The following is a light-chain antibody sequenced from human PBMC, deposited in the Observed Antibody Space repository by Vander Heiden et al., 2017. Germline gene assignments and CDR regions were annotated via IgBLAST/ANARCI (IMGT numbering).Light chain of an antibody. CDR3: NAYAGSNNWV. J-gene: IGLJ3*02. V-gene: IGLV2-8*01. CDR2: DVS. Sequence: QSALPQPPSASGSPGQSVTISCAGTSGDIGGYNYVSWYQQHPGKAPKLRIYDVSQRPSGVPDRFSGSKSGSTASLTVSGLQAEDEADYYCNAYAGSNNWVFGGGTKLTVL. CDR1: SGDIGGYNY.